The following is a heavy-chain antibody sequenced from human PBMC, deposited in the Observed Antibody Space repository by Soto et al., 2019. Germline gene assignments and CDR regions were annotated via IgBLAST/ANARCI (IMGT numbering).Heavy chain of an antibody. D-gene: IGHD3-22*01. J-gene: IGHJ4*02. CDR1: GGSFSGYY. V-gene: IGHV4-34*01. CDR2: INHSGST. CDR3: ARGGYYGSSGYPTPYYFDY. Sequence: SETLSLTCAFYGGSFSGYYWSWIRRPPGKGLEWIGEINHSGSTNYNPSLKSRVTISVDTSQNQFSLKLSSVIPADTAVYYCARGGYYGSSGYPTPYYFDYWGQGTQVTVSS.